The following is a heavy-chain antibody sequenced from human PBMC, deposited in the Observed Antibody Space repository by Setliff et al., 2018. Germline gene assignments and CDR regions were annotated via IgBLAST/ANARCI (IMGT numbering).Heavy chain of an antibody. CDR3: AKEMTTYSGFDC. CDR2: IKQDGSKE. J-gene: IGHJ4*02. CDR1: GFTFSRYW. D-gene: IGHD4-17*01. Sequence: GGSLRLSCAASGFTFSRYWMSWVRQAPGKGLEWVANIKQDGSKEFYADSVKGRFAISRDNPKNTLYLQINSLRDEDTAVYYCAKEMTTYSGFDCWGQGTLVTVSS. V-gene: IGHV3-7*01.